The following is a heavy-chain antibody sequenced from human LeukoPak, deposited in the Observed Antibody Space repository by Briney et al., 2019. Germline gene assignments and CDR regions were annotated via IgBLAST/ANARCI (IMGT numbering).Heavy chain of an antibody. Sequence: SETLSLTCVVSGGSVSGYYWGWIRQPPGRGLEWIGYVYYSGSTNYNPSFKSRITISVDTSRNQFSLQLSSVTAADTAVYYCARDQGFADGWYYFDYWGQGTLVTVSS. CDR1: GGSVSGYY. V-gene: IGHV4-59*02. CDR2: VYYSGST. D-gene: IGHD6-19*01. CDR3: ARDQGFADGWYYFDY. J-gene: IGHJ4*02.